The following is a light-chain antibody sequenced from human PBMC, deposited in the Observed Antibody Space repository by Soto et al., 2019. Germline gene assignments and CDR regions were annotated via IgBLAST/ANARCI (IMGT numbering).Light chain of an antibody. V-gene: IGKV1-5*03. CDR2: KAS. CDR3: QQYNSDPLT. CDR1: QSISSW. Sequence: DIQMTQSPSTLSASVGDRVTITCRASQSISSWLAWYQQKPGKAPKVLIYKASSLEGGVPSRFSGCGSGTEFSLTISGLQPDDFATYSCQQYNSDPLTFGGGTKLEIK. J-gene: IGKJ4*01.